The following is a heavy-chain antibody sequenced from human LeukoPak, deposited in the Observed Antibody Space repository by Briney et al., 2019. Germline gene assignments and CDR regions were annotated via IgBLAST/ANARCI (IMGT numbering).Heavy chain of an antibody. CDR3: ARVIGATSMDC. D-gene: IGHD2-15*01. J-gene: IGHJ4*02. CDR1: GSSISGDYF. Sequence: SETLSLTCSVSGSSISGDYFWGWVRQPPGKGLEWIGSVNQGGSTYYYWSLKSRVTMPVDTSKNQLSLKLTSVTAADTAVYFCARVIGATSMDCWGQGILVTVSS. V-gene: IGHV4-38-2*02. CDR2: VNQGGST.